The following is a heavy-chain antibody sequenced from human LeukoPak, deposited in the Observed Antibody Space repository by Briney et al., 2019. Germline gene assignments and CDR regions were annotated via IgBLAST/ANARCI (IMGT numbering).Heavy chain of an antibody. CDR2: INPSGGST. J-gene: IGHJ4*02. Sequence: ASVKVSCKASGYTFTGYYMHWVRQAPGQGLEWMGIINPSGGSTSYAQKFQGRVTMTRDMSTSTVYMELSSLRSEDTAVYYCARGGYYYDSSGYYSFDYWGQGTLVTVSS. V-gene: IGHV1-46*01. CDR3: ARGGYYYDSSGYYSFDY. CDR1: GYTFTGYY. D-gene: IGHD3-22*01.